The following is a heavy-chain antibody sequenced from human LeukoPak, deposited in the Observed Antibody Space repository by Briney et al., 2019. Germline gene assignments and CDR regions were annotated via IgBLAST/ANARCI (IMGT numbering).Heavy chain of an antibody. CDR2: IKSKTDGGTT. Sequence: GGSLRLSCAASGFTFSNAWMSWVRQAPGKGLEWGGRIKSKTDGGTTDYAAPVKSRFTISRDDSTNKLYLQLNSLKTEDTAVYYCTTGPDLVPAAMTLTSPVCGSPLYYYYYMDVWGKGTTVPVSS. D-gene: IGHD2-2*01. V-gene: IGHV3-15*01. J-gene: IGHJ6*03. CDR3: TTGPDLVPAAMTLTSPVCGSPLYYYYYMDV. CDR1: GFTFSNAW.